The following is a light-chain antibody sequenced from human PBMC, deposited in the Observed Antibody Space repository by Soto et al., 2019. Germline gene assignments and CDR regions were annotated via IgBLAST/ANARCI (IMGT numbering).Light chain of an antibody. CDR2: GAS. V-gene: IGKV3D-20*02. CDR3: QQRSNWPPKYT. CDR1: QSVSSVF. J-gene: IGKJ2*01. Sequence: EFVLTQSPGTLSLSPGERATLSCRASQSVSSVFLAWYQQKPGQPTRLLIYGASTRGSGIPDRFSGSGSGTDFTLTISRLEPEDFAVYYCQQRSNWPPKYTFGQGPKLEIK.